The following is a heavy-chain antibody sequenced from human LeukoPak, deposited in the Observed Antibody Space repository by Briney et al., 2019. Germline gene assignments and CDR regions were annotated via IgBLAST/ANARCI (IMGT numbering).Heavy chain of an antibody. V-gene: IGHV1-18*01. CDR3: ARDPLDYGDNYFDY. CDR2: ISAYNGNT. Sequence: GASVKVSPKASGYTFTSYGISWVRQAPGQGLEWMGWISAYNGNTNYAQKLQGRVTMTTDTSTSTAYMELRSLRSDDTAVYYCARDPLDYGDNYFDYWGQGTLVTVSS. D-gene: IGHD4-17*01. CDR1: GYTFTSYG. J-gene: IGHJ4*02.